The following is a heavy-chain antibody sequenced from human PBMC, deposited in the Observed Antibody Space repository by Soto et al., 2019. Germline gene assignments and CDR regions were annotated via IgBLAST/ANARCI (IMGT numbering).Heavy chain of an antibody. CDR3: ARGYWHLNNWFDP. Sequence: SETLSLTCAVYGGSFSGYYWTWIRQPPGTGLEWIGEIYHSGSTNYNPSLKSRVTISVDTSKNQSSLKLNSVTAADTAVYYCARGYWHLNNWFDPWGQGTLVTVSS. V-gene: IGHV4-34*01. J-gene: IGHJ5*02. CDR1: GGSFSGYY. D-gene: IGHD2-15*01. CDR2: IYHSGST.